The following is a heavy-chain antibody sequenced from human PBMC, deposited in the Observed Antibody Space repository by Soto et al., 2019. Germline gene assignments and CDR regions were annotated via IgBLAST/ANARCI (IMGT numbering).Heavy chain of an antibody. CDR1: GFTFSSYA. Sequence: EVQLLESGGGLVQPGGSLRLSCAASGFTFSSYAMSWVRQAPGKGLEWVSAISGSGGSTYYADSVKGRFTISRDNSKNALYLQMSRLRAEDKAVYYCAKDGGYAYYDSSGYYFGYWGQGTLVTVSS. CDR3: AKDGGYAYYDSSGYYFGY. D-gene: IGHD3-22*01. J-gene: IGHJ4*02. CDR2: ISGSGGST. V-gene: IGHV3-23*01.